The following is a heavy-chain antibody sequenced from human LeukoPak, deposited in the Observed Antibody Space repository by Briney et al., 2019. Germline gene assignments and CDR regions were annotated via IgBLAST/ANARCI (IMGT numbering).Heavy chain of an antibody. J-gene: IGHJ3*02. V-gene: IGHV4-59*02. D-gene: IGHD5-18*01. CDR1: GDSVSSYY. Sequence: SETLSLPCTVYGDSVSSYYWGRLRQPPGKGVEGLGDNYYTGSTKYTPSLKSRVTISLDTSKKQFSLKLTSVTAADTAVYSCARTRRGYTYGFRSRELLKAFDIWGQGTVVTVSS. CDR3: ARTRRGYTYGFRSRELLKAFDI. CDR2: NYYTGST.